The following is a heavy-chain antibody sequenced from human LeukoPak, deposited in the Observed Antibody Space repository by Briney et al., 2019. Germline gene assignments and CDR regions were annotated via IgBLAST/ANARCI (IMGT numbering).Heavy chain of an antibody. CDR2: IKSDGST. J-gene: IGHJ1*01. CDR1: GFTFSSYW. V-gene: IGHV3-74*01. CDR3: ARAPSEIGGYYPEYFRH. D-gene: IGHD3-22*01. Sequence: GGSLRLSCAASGFTFSSYWMHWVRQAPGKGLVWVSRIKSDGSTRYADSVKGRFTLSRDNAKNTVSLQMNSLRAEDTGVYYCARAPSEIGGYYPEYFRHWGQGTLVTVS.